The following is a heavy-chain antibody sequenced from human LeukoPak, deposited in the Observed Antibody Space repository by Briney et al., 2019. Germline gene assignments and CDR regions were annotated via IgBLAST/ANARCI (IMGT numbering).Heavy chain of an antibody. CDR1: GFTFTTYE. Sequence: GGSLRLSCAASGFTFTTYEMNWVRQAPGKGLEWVSYISSSGTTIYYADSVKGRFTISRDNAKNSLYLQMNSLRAEDTAVYYCARGVTTTDYWGQGTLVTVSS. J-gene: IGHJ4*02. D-gene: IGHD4-17*01. V-gene: IGHV3-48*03. CDR2: ISSSGTTI. CDR3: ARGVTTTDY.